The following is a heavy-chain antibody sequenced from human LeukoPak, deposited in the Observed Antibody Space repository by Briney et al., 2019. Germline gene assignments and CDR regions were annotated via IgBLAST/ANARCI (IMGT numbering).Heavy chain of an antibody. CDR3: ARDRSLLLWFGESLYYGMDV. D-gene: IGHD3-10*01. Sequence: PAGGSLRLSCAASGFTVSSNYMSWVRQAPGKGLEWVSVIYSGGSTYYADSVKGRFTISRDNSKNTLYLQMNSLRAEDMAVYYCARDRSLLLWFGESLYYGMDVWGQGTTVTVSS. CDR1: GFTVSSNY. CDR2: IYSGGST. J-gene: IGHJ6*02. V-gene: IGHV3-66*01.